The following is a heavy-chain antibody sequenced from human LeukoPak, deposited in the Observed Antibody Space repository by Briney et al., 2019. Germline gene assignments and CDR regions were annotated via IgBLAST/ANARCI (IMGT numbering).Heavy chain of an antibody. CDR3: ARDRYSSSWYPTSFDY. CDR1: GFTFSSYS. Sequence: GRSLRLSCAASGFTFSSYSMNWVRQAPGKGLEWVSSISSSSYIYYADSVKGRFTISRDNAKNSLYLQMNSLRAEDTAVYYCARDRYSSSWYPTSFDYWGQGTLVTVSS. D-gene: IGHD6-13*01. J-gene: IGHJ4*02. CDR2: ISSSSYI. V-gene: IGHV3-21*01.